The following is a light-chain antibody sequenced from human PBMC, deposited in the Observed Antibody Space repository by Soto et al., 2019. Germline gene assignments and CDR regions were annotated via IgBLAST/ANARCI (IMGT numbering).Light chain of an antibody. J-gene: IGKJ5*01. CDR2: DAS. V-gene: IGKV3-15*01. CDR3: QQYNNWPIS. CDR1: QSVSGD. Sequence: EIVLMQYPATMSVSPCEREKLCCRASQSVSGDLAWYHHKPGQAPRLLIYDASTRALDTPARFAGSGAGTEFTLTISSLQSEDFAVYFCQQYNNWPISSAQGTRLEIK.